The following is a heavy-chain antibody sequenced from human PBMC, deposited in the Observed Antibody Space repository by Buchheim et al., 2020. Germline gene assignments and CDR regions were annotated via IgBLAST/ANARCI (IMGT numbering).Heavy chain of an antibody. Sequence: QVQLVESGGGVVQPGRSLRLSCAASGFTFSSYGMHWVRQAPGKGLEWVAVISYDGSNKYYADSVKGRFTISRDNSKNTLYLQMNSLRAEDMAVYYCAKETAEQLSHDWGQGTL. CDR3: AKETAEQLSHD. J-gene: IGHJ4*02. CDR2: ISYDGSNK. D-gene: IGHD6-6*01. V-gene: IGHV3-30*18. CDR1: GFTFSSYG.